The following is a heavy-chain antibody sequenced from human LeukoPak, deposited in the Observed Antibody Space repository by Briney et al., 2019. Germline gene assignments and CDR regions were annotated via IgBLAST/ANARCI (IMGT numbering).Heavy chain of an antibody. D-gene: IGHD4-11*01. CDR2: INLDGSTT. Sequence: TGGSLRLSCVASGFTISTYWMHWVRQAPGRGLVWVSRINLDGSTTNYADSVKGRFTISRDNAKNTLFLQVNSLRAEDTAIYYCARGVNGNYGKFDSWGQGTLVTVSS. CDR3: ARGVNGNYGKFDS. J-gene: IGHJ4*02. V-gene: IGHV3-74*01. CDR1: GFTISTYW.